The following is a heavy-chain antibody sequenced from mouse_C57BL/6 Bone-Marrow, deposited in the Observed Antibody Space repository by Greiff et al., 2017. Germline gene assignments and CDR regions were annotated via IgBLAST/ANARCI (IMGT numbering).Heavy chain of an antibody. D-gene: IGHD1-1*01. J-gene: IGHJ2*01. CDR1: GFNIKDDY. CDR3: TTLYSYGSSSYSFDY. CDR2: IDPENGDT. V-gene: IGHV14-4*01. Sequence: VQLKESGAELVRPGASVKLSCTASGFNIKDDYMHWVKQRPEQGLEWIGWIDPENGDTEYASKFQGKATITADTSSTTAYLQLSSLTSEDTAVYYCTTLYSYGSSSYSFDYWGQGTTLTVSS.